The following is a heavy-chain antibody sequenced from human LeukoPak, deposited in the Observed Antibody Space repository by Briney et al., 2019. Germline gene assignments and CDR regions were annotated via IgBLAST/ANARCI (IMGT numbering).Heavy chain of an antibody. J-gene: IGHJ4*02. Sequence: GGSLRLPCAASGFSFSNYGIHWVRQAPGKGLEWVTFIRYDGSNEYYADSVKGRFTISRDNSKNTLYLQMNSLRADDTAVYYCASQSYGLFEYWGQGTLVTVSS. CDR2: IRYDGSNE. CDR1: GFSFSNYG. V-gene: IGHV3-30*02. CDR3: ASQSYGLFEY. D-gene: IGHD3-10*01.